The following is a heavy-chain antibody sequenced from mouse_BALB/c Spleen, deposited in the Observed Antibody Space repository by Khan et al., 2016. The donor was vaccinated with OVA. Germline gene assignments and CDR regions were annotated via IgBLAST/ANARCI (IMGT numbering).Heavy chain of an antibody. CDR2: ISSGGSYT. Sequence: EVELVESGGGLVKPGGSLKLSCAASGFTFSNYAMSWVRQTPEKRLEWVATISSGGSYTYYPDSVKGRFTISRDNAKNTQYLQMSSLRSEDTAMSYCARTPGYYGSNYFDYWGQGTTLTVSS. CDR1: GFTFSNYA. J-gene: IGHJ2*01. CDR3: ARTPGYYGSNYFDY. D-gene: IGHD1-1*01. V-gene: IGHV5-9-3*01.